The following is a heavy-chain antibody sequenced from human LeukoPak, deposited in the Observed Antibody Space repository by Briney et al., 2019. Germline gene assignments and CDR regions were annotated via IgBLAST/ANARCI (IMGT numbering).Heavy chain of an antibody. V-gene: IGHV3-7*01. Sequence: GGSLRLSCAASGFSFTSYWMGWVRQAPGKGPEWVANIGKDGSGKNYVDSVKGRFTISRDNAKNSLSLQMSSLTAEDMALYYCAKDLPSFDYWGQGTLVTVSS. CDR3: AKDLPSFDY. J-gene: IGHJ4*02. CDR1: GFSFTSYW. CDR2: IGKDGSGK.